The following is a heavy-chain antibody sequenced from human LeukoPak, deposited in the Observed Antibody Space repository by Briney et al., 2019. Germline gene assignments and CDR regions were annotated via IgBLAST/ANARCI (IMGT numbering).Heavy chain of an antibody. CDR1: GGSISSSSYY. D-gene: IGHD6-19*01. CDR2: IYYSGST. J-gene: IGHJ4*02. V-gene: IGHV4-39*07. CDR3: ARALDSSGWRYYFDN. Sequence: SETLSLTRTVSGGSISSSSYYWGWIRQPPGKGLEWIGSIYYSGSTYYNPSLKSRVTISVDTSKNQFSLKLNSVTAADTAVYFCARALDSSGWRYYFDNWGRGTLVTVSS.